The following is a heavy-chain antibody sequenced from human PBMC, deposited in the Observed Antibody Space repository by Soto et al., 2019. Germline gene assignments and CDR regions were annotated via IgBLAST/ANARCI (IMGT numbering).Heavy chain of an antibody. CDR1: GYTFTGYY. V-gene: IGHV1-2*02. Sequence: ASVKVSCKASGYTFTGYYMHWVRQAPGQGLEWMGWINPNSGGTNYAQKFQGRVTMTRDTSISTAYMELSRLRSDDTAVYYCARGAYDSSGYHLDNWFDPWGQGTLVTVSS. CDR3: ARGAYDSSGYHLDNWFDP. J-gene: IGHJ5*02. D-gene: IGHD3-22*01. CDR2: INPNSGGT.